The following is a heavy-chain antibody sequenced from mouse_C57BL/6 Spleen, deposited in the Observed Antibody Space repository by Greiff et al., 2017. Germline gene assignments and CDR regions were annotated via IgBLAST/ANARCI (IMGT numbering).Heavy chain of an antibody. D-gene: IGHD2-2*01. Sequence: QVQLKESGAELVKPGASVKLSCKASGYTFTEYTIHWVKQRSGQGLEWIGWFYPGSGSIKYNEKFKDKATLTADKSSSAVYMELSRLTSEDSAVYFCARHEEGYGYDGVFAYWGQGTLVTVSA. CDR1: GYTFTEYT. CDR3: ARHEEGYGYDGVFAY. CDR2: FYPGSGSI. J-gene: IGHJ3*01. V-gene: IGHV1-62-2*01.